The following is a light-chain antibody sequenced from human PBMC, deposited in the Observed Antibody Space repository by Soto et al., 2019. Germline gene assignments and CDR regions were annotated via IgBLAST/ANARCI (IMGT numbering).Light chain of an antibody. Sequence: QSVLTQPAXVXGSPXQSXXXSXTGTSSXVXXXXXVSWYQXHXGKAPKLMIYEVSHRPSGVSNRFSGSKSGNTASLTISGLQAEDEADYYCSSYTSSSTGVFGTGTKLTVL. CDR1: SSXVXXXXX. V-gene: IGLV2-14*01. CDR3: SSYTSSSTGV. J-gene: IGLJ1*01. CDR2: EVS.